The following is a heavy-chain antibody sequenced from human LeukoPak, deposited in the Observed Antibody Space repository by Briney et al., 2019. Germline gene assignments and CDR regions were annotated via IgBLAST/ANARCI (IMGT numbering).Heavy chain of an antibody. J-gene: IGHJ4*02. Sequence: GGSLRLSCAASGFTFSTYAMYWVRQAPGKGLEWVAVISYDGSNKYYADSVKGRFTISRDNSKNTVYLQLNSLRAEDTAVYYCAKDGEWELYGFGTPFDYWGQGTLVTVSS. V-gene: IGHV3-30*18. D-gene: IGHD1-26*01. CDR2: ISYDGSNK. CDR1: GFTFSTYA. CDR3: AKDGEWELYGFGTPFDY.